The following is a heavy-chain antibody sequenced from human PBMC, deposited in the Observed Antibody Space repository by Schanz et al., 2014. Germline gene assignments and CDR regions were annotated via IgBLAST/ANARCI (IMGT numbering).Heavy chain of an antibody. J-gene: IGHJ6*02. CDR3: AKDHFGHYDSRGCSDGYYYGMDV. CDR2: IRYDGSKI. V-gene: IGHV3-30*02. Sequence: QVHLVESGGGVVQPGGSLRLSCAASGFTFRTYGMHWVRQAPGKGMEWVAFIRYDGSKIYYADSVKGRFTISRDNSKNTLCLQVNSLRAEDTAVYYCAKDHFGHYDSRGCSDGYYYGMDVWGQGTAVTGSS. D-gene: IGHD3-22*01. CDR1: GFTFRTYG.